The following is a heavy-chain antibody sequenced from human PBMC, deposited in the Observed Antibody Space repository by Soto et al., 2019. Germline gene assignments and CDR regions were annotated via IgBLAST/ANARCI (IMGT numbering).Heavy chain of an antibody. CDR1: GYTFTNYG. J-gene: IGHJ6*03. V-gene: IGHV1-18*01. CDR2: ISAYNGNT. D-gene: IGHD6-6*01. Sequence: QVQLLQSGAEVKKPGASVKVSCKASGYTFTNYGITWVRQAPGQGREWMGWISAYNGNTHYTQRLQGRVTMTTDTSTSTSYMELRGLRSDDTAVYYCARVRPLVGSFYSSMDVWGKGTTVTVSS. CDR3: ARVRPLVGSFYSSMDV.